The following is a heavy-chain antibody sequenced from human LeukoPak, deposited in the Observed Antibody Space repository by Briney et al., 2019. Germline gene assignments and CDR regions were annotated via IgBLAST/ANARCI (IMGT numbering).Heavy chain of an antibody. CDR2: IYSGGST. Sequence: GGSLRLSCAASGFTVSSNYMSWVRQAPGKGLEWVSVIYSGGSTYYADSVKGRFTISRHNSKNTLYLQMYSLRAEDTAVYYCARDRGYSSSFQFDYWGQGTLVTVSS. V-gene: IGHV3-53*04. J-gene: IGHJ4*02. CDR1: GFTVSSNY. D-gene: IGHD6-6*01. CDR3: ARDRGYSSSFQFDY.